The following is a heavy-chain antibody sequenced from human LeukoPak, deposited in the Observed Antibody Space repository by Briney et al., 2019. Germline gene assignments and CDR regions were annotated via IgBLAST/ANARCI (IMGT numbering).Heavy chain of an antibody. CDR2: FDPEVGET. D-gene: IGHD3-9*01. Sequence: ASVKVSCKVSGYTLTELAMHWVRQAPGKGLEGMGGFDPEVGETIYAQKFQGRVTMTEDTSTDTAYMELSSLGSEDTAVYYCATLGIIAGDRGADYWGQGTLVTVSS. V-gene: IGHV1-24*01. CDR1: GYTLTELA. J-gene: IGHJ4*02. CDR3: ATLGIIAGDRGADY.